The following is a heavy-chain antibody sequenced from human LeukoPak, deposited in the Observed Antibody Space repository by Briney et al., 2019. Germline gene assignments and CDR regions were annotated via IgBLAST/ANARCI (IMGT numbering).Heavy chain of an antibody. CDR2: IIPIFGTA. D-gene: IGHD3-10*01. Sequence: GASVKVSCKASGGTFSSYAISWVRQAPGQGLEWMGGIIPIFGTANYAQKFQGRVTITTDESTSTAYMELSSLRSEDTAVYYCANSYGDYYYYYMDVWGKGTTVTVSS. V-gene: IGHV1-69*05. J-gene: IGHJ6*03. CDR1: GGTFSSYA. CDR3: ANSYGDYYYYYMDV.